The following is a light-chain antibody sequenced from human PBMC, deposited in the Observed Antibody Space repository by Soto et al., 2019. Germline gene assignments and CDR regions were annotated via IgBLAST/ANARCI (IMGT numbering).Light chain of an antibody. CDR2: DVS. Sequence: QSVLTQPASGSGAPGQSITISCPGNSSDVGGYNYVSWYQQHPGKAPKLMIYDVSNRPSGVSNRFSGSKSGNTASLTISGLQAEDEADYYCSSYTSSSTYVFGTGTKVTVL. V-gene: IGLV2-14*01. CDR1: SSDVGGYNY. CDR3: SSYTSSSTYV. J-gene: IGLJ1*01.